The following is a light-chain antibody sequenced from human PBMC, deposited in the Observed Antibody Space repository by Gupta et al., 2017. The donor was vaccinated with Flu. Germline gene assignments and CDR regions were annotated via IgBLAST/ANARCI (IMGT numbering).Light chain of an antibody. V-gene: IGKV1D-16*01. Sequence: DIQMTQSPSSLPAFVGDTVTITCRASHHINNWLAWYQQRPGEAPKPLIFVTSKLQSGVPSRFSGTGSGTHFTLTISSLQPEDFATYYCHQYETDPFTFGGGTKVEI. J-gene: IGKJ4*01. CDR3: HQYETDPFT. CDR2: VTS. CDR1: HHINNW.